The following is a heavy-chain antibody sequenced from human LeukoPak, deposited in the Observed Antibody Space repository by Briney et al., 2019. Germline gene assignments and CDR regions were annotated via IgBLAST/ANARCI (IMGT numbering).Heavy chain of an antibody. Sequence: KASETLSLTCIVSGGPMDNNYFNWIRQPAGKGLEWIGRIYSSGSTSYNPSLKSRVTMSVDTSKNQFSLKLSSVTAADTAVYYCVAGYDSGIDYWGQGTLVTVSS. CDR2: IYSSGST. CDR1: GGPMDNNY. D-gene: IGHD5-12*01. J-gene: IGHJ4*02. CDR3: VAGYDSGIDY. V-gene: IGHV4-4*07.